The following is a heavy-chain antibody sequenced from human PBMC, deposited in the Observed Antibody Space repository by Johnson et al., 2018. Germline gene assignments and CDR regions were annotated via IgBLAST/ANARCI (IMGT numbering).Heavy chain of an antibody. Sequence: VQPVESGGGVVQPGRTXRLSCAASGFTFSSYGMHWVRQAPGKGLEWVAVIWYDGSNKYYADSVKGRFTISRDNSKNTLYPQMNSLRAEDTAVYYWARWGTYSGSLGNIFWGQGTMVTVAS. CDR3: ARWGTYSGSLGNIF. CDR2: IWYDGSNK. J-gene: IGHJ3*01. CDR1: GFTFSSYG. D-gene: IGHD1-26*01. V-gene: IGHV3-33*01.